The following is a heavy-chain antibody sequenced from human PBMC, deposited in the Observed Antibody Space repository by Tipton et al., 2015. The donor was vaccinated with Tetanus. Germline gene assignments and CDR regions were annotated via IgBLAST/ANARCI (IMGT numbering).Heavy chain of an antibody. CDR3: ARPQRGVGATRGAFDI. CDR2: IYYSGST. D-gene: IGHD1-26*01. Sequence: GLVKPSETLSLTCTVSGGSISSSSYYWGWIRQPPGKGLEWIGSIYYSGSTYYNPSLKSRVTISVDTSKTQFSLKLSSVTAADTAVYYCARPQRGVGATRGAFDIWGQGTMVTVSS. J-gene: IGHJ3*02. V-gene: IGHV4-39*01. CDR1: GGSISSSSYY.